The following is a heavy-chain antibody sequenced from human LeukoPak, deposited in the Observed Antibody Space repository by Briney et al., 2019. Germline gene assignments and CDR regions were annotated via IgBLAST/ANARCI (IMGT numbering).Heavy chain of an antibody. CDR2: ISSRSSYI. CDR3: ARGGYSGSYFDY. Sequence: PRGSLRLSCAASRFTFRGYSMNWGRQAPGKGVGWVSSISSRSSYIYYADSVKGRFAISRDNAKNSLYLQMNSLRAEDTAVYYCARGGYSGSYFDYWGQGTLVTVSS. J-gene: IGHJ4*02. CDR1: RFTFRGYS. V-gene: IGHV3-21*01. D-gene: IGHD1-26*01.